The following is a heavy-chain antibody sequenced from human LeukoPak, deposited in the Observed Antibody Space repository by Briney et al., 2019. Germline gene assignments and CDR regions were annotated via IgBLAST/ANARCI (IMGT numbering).Heavy chain of an antibody. CDR2: ISDTSRTI. D-gene: IGHD2-15*01. CDR3: ARGYCSGGSCYFDY. CDR1: GFTFRTYS. V-gene: IGHV3-48*04. J-gene: IGHJ4*02. Sequence: GGSLRLSCAASGFTFRTYSMNGVRQAPGKVLEWFSYISDTSRTIYYADSVKGRFTISRDNAENSLYLQMNSLKAEDTAVYFCARGYCSGGSCYFDYWGQGTLVTVSS.